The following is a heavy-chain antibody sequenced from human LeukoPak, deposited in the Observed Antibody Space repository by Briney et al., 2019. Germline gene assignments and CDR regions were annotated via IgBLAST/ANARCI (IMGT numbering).Heavy chain of an antibody. CDR1: GFTFSSYG. V-gene: IGHV3-30*18. CDR2: ISYDGSNK. J-gene: IGHJ4*02. CDR3: AKDDYSNYGYFDY. D-gene: IGHD4-11*01. Sequence: PGGSLRLSCAASGFTFSSYGMHWVRQAPGKGLEWVAVISYDGSNKYYADSVKGRFTISRDSSKNTLYLQMNSLRAEDTAVYYCAKDDYSNYGYFDYWGQGTLVTSPQ.